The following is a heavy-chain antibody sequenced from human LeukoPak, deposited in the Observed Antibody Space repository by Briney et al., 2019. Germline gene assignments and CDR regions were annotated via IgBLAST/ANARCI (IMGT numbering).Heavy chain of an antibody. V-gene: IGHV3-7*01. D-gene: IGHD3/OR15-3a*01. CDR3: ADVLDWAY. Sequence: GGSLRLSCAASGFSFSNYWMSWVRQAPGKGLEWVATIREDGSEKYYVDSVKGRFTISRNNAKKSLYLQMNSLRAEDTALYYCADVLDWAYWGQGTLVTVSS. CDR1: GFSFSNYW. CDR2: IREDGSEK. J-gene: IGHJ4*02.